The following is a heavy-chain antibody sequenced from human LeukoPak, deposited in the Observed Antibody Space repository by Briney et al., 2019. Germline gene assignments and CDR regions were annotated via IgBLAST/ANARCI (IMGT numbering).Heavy chain of an antibody. CDR3: AKDQVRGYSYGIKDY. CDR2: IKQDGSEK. V-gene: IGHV3-7*01. CDR1: GFTFSSYW. D-gene: IGHD5-18*01. Sequence: GGSLRLSCAASGFTFSSYWMSWVRQAPGKGLEWVANIKQDGSEKYYVDSVKGRFTISKDNAKNSLYLQMNSLRAEDTAVYYCAKDQVRGYSYGIKDYWGQGTLVTVSS. J-gene: IGHJ4*02.